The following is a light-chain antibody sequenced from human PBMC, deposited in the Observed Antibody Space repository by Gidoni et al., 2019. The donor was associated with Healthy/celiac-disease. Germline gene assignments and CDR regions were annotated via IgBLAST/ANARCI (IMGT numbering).Light chain of an antibody. CDR1: QSVSSY. CDR3: QQRSNWPWT. V-gene: IGKV3-11*01. J-gene: IGKJ1*01. Sequence: RAPATLSLSPGERATLSCRASQSVSSYLAWYQQKPGQAPRLLIYDASNRATGVPARFSGSGSGTDFTLTISSLEPEDFAVYYCQQRSNWPWTFGQGTKVEIK. CDR2: DAS.